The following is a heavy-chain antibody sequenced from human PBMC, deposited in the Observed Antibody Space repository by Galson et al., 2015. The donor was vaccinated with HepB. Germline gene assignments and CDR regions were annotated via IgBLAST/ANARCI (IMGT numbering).Heavy chain of an antibody. Sequence: SLRLSCAASGFTFSSYAMHWVRQAPGKGLEWVAVISYDGSNKYYADSVKGRFTISRDNSKNTLYLQMNSLRAEDTAVYYCARVPLELYYYGMDVWGQGTTVTVSS. CDR2: ISYDGSNK. V-gene: IGHV3-30-3*01. J-gene: IGHJ6*02. D-gene: IGHD2/OR15-2a*01. CDR1: GFTFSSYA. CDR3: ARVPLELYYYGMDV.